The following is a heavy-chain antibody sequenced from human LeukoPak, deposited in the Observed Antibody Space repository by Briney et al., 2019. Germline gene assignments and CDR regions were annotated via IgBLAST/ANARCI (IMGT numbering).Heavy chain of an antibody. CDR2: IYPRDSDT. Sequence: GESLEISCKGSGYSFNTYWIGWVRQLPGKGLEWMGIIYPRDSDTKYRPSFQGQVTISADKSISTVYLQWSSLKASDSAMYYCARPMVRGEPRDYWGQGTLVTVSS. V-gene: IGHV5-51*01. D-gene: IGHD3-10*01. CDR3: ARPMVRGEPRDY. CDR1: GYSFNTYW. J-gene: IGHJ4*02.